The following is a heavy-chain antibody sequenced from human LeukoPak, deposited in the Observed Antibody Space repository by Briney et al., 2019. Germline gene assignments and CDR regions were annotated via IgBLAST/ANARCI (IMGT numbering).Heavy chain of an antibody. V-gene: IGHV4-39*01. D-gene: IGHD6-19*01. Sequence: SETLSLTCTVSGGSITSSPYYWAWIRQPPGKGLEWIGSMYYNGSTYYNPSLKSRVTVSVDTSKNQFSLKPNSVTAADTAVYYCYGSGFWGQGTLVTVSS. CDR1: GGSITSSPYY. CDR3: YGSGF. CDR2: MYYNGST. J-gene: IGHJ4*02.